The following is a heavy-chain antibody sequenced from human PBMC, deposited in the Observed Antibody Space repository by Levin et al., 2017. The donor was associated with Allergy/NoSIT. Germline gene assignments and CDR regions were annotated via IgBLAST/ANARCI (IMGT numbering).Heavy chain of an antibody. CDR1: GFTVSSNY. Sequence: GESLKISCAASGFTVSSNYMSWVRQAPGKGLEWVSVIYSGGSTYYADSVKGRFTISRDNSKNTLYLQMNSLRAEDTAVYYCARGRYSSSPWGYFDYWGQGTLVTVSS. J-gene: IGHJ4*02. CDR2: IYSGGST. D-gene: IGHD6-6*01. V-gene: IGHV3-53*01. CDR3: ARGRYSSSPWGYFDY.